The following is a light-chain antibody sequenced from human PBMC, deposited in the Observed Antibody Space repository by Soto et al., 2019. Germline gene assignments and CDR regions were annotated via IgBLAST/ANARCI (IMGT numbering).Light chain of an antibody. J-gene: IGKJ1*01. V-gene: IGKV3-15*01. CDR1: QSVNSN. Sequence: EIVMTQSPATQSVSPGERATLSGRDSQSVNSNLAWYQQKPGQAPRLLIYAASIRASGVPARFSGSGSGTEFTLTITSLESEDFAVYFCQEYNNRKMFGQGTKVEVK. CDR3: QEYNNRKM. CDR2: AAS.